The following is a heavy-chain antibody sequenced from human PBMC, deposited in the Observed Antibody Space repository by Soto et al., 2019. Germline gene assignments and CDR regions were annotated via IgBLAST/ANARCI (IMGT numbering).Heavy chain of an antibody. CDR1: GFTFSSYG. J-gene: IGHJ4*02. D-gene: IGHD6-6*01. Sequence: GGSLRLSCAASGFTFSSYGMHWVRQAPGKGLEWVAVISYDGSNKYYADSVKGRFTISRDNSKNTLYLQMNSLRAEDTAVYYCANLLSSSLDYWGQGTLVTVSS. CDR2: ISYDGSNK. CDR3: ANLLSSSLDY. V-gene: IGHV3-30*18.